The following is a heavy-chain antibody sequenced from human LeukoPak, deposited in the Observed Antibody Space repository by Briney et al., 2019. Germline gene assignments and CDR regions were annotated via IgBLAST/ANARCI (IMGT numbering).Heavy chain of an antibody. CDR2: IIPIFGTA. Sequence: GSSVKVSCKASGGTFSSYAISWVRQAPGQGLEWMGGIIPIFGTANYAQKFQGRVTITTDESTSTAYMELSSPRSEDTAVYYCARGTGYYYYYYMDVWGKGTTVTVSS. CDR3: ARGTGYYYYYYMDV. V-gene: IGHV1-69*05. J-gene: IGHJ6*03. CDR1: GGTFSSYA.